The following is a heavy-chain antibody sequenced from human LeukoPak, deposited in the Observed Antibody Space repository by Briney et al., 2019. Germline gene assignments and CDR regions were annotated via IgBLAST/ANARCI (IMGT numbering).Heavy chain of an antibody. CDR1: GYSISSGYY. D-gene: IGHD3-22*01. CDR3: ARRVDYYDSSGYQYYFDY. CDR2: IYHSGST. V-gene: IGHV4-38-2*01. J-gene: IGHJ4*02. Sequence: KASETLSLTCAVSGYSISSGYYWGWIRQPPGKGLEWIGSIYHSGSTYYNPPLKSRVTISVDTSKNQFSLRLRSVTAADTAVYYCARRVDYYDSSGYQYYFDYWGQGTLVTVSS.